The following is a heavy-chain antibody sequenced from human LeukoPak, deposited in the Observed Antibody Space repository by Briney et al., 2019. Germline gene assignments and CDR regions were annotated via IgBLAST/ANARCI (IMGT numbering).Heavy chain of an antibody. CDR1: KFTFSTFS. CDR2: ISGSGGYT. CDR3: AREMGREWLRSFDY. V-gene: IGHV3-23*01. D-gene: IGHD5-12*01. J-gene: IGHJ4*02. Sequence: GGSLRLSCAASKFTFSTFSMSWVRQAPGKGLEWVSSISGSGGYTYYADSVKGRFTISRDNSKNTLFLQMNSLRAEDTAVYYCAREMGREWLRSFDYWGQGTLVTVSS.